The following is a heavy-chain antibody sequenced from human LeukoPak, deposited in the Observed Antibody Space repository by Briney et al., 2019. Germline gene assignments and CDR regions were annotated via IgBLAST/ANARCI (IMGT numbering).Heavy chain of an antibody. V-gene: IGHV3-23*01. D-gene: IGHD3-10*01. Sequence: GGSLRLSCAGSGFNFSIFAMNWVRQAPGKGLEWVSSINGVGNSTYYADSVKGRFTVSRDNSKNTLYLQMNSLRAEDTALYYCAKRGLRRNWFHPWGQGTLVTVSS. J-gene: IGHJ5*02. CDR3: AKRGLRRNWFHP. CDR1: GFNFSIFA. CDR2: INGVGNST.